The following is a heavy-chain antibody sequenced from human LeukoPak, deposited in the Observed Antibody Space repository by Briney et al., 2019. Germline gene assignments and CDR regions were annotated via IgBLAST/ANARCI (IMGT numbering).Heavy chain of an antibody. CDR1: GGTFTSYA. CDR2: IIPNFGGA. CDR3: ARDSPYSSNSLGFDR. Sequence: SVKLSCNASGGTFTSYAISWMRHPPGQGLELMGRIIPNFGGANYAHKFQARGTITADESTSTAYMEMSSLRSEDTAVYYCARDSPYSSNSLGFDRWGQGTLVTVSS. D-gene: IGHD6-13*01. J-gene: IGHJ5*02. V-gene: IGHV1-69*15.